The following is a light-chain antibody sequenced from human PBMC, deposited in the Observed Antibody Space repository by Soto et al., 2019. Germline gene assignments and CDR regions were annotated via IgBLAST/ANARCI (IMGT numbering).Light chain of an antibody. CDR1: QSVSSY. V-gene: IGKV3-11*01. J-gene: IGKJ4*01. CDR3: QQRSNWPST. CDR2: DAS. Sequence: EIVLTQSPATLSLSPGERAALSCRASQSVSSYLAWYQQKPGQAPRLLIYDASKRATGIPARFSGSGSGTDFTLTISILEPEDFAVYFFQQRSNWPSTFGGGTKVEI.